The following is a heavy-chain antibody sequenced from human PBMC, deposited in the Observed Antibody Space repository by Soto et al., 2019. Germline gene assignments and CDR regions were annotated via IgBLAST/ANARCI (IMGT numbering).Heavy chain of an antibody. CDR3: AKSEGYGFDI. CDR1: GFTFSSHW. V-gene: IGHV3-7*01. Sequence: EVQLVESGGGLVHPGGSLGLSCAASGFTFSSHWMSWVRQAPGKGLEWVANIRQDGREEQYLDSVKGRFTLSRDNAKNSLYLQMNGLRVEDTAVYYCAKSEGYGFDIRGQGTLVTVSS. J-gene: IGHJ3*02. CDR2: IRQDGREE.